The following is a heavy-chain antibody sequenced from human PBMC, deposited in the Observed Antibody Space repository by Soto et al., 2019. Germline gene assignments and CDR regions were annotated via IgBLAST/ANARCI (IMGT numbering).Heavy chain of an antibody. CDR2: IRSKCNSYAT. CDR3: TRGYGDCVREY. D-gene: IGHD2-21*01. J-gene: IGHJ4*02. Sequence: EVQLVESGGGLVQPGGSLKLSCAVSGFTFSGSAMHWVRQASGKGLEWVGRIRSKCNSYATAYAASVKGRFTISRDDSKHTAYLQMNSLKTEDTAVYYCTRGYGDCVREYWGQRPLGSVSS. V-gene: IGHV3-73*01. CDR1: GFTFSGSA.